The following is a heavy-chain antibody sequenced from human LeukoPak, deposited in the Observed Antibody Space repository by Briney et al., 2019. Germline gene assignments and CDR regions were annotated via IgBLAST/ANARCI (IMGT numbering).Heavy chain of an antibody. CDR2: INHSGST. V-gene: IGHV4-34*01. CDR3: ARGFTMIGVVTIVSDWFDP. CDR1: GVSFSAYY. D-gene: IGHD3-22*01. J-gene: IGHJ5*02. Sequence: SENLSRNGAVFGVSFSAYYWSWIRQPPGKGLEWVGEINHSGSTNYNPSLKSRVTISVDTSKNQFSLKLSSVTAADTAVYYCARGFTMIGVVTIVSDWFDPWGQGTLVTVSS.